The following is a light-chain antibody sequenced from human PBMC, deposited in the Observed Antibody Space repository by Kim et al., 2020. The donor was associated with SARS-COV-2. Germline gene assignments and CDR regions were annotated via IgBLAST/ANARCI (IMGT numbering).Light chain of an antibody. J-gene: IGKJ4*01. V-gene: IGKV1-39*01. Sequence: DIQMTQSLSSLSASVGDRVTITCRASQSISSYLNWYQQKPGKAPKLLIYAASSLQSGVPSRFSGSGSGTDFTLTISSLQPEDFATYYCQQSYSTPRLTFGGGTKVDIK. CDR1: QSISSY. CDR2: AAS. CDR3: QQSYSTPRLT.